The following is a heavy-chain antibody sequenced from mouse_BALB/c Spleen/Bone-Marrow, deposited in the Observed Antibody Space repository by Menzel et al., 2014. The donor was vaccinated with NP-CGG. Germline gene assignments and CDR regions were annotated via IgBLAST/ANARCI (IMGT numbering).Heavy chain of an antibody. CDR1: GYTFTSYY. Sequence: QVPLQQSGAELVKPGASVKLSCKASGYTFTSYYMYWVKQRPGQGLEWIGEINPSDGGTNFNEKFKSKATLTVDKSSSTAYMQLSSLTSEDSAVYYCTREGDSPFAYGGQGTLVTVSA. CDR3: TREGDSPFAY. D-gene: IGHD2-13*01. CDR2: INPSDGGT. J-gene: IGHJ3*01. V-gene: IGHV1S81*02.